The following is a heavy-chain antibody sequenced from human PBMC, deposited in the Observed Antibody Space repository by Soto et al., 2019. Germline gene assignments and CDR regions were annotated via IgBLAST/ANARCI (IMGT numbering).Heavy chain of an antibody. CDR1: GGSFSGYI. V-gene: IGHV4-34*01. D-gene: IGHD3-10*01. CDR3: ARGLSTVSPYSGGWYYFDS. CDR2: INHSGSA. J-gene: IGHJ4*02. Sequence: QVQIHQWGAGVLKPSETLSLTCAVNGGSFSGYIWTWIRQTPGKGLQWIGQINHSGSAVYNPSLKTRVTISIMSINQFSLEMSPVTAADTAVYYCARGLSTVSPYSGGWYYFDSWGQGATVTVSS.